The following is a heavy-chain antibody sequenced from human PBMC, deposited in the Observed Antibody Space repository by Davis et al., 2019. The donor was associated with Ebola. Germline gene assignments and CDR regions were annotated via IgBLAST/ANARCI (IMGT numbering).Heavy chain of an antibody. D-gene: IGHD6-13*01. CDR1: GFTFSSYS. Sequence: GESLKISCAASGFTFSSYSMNWVRQAPGKGLEWVSSISSSGSTIYYADSVKGRFTISRDNAKNSLYLQMNSLRAEDTAVYYCARDSDLIAAAALDVWGQGTTVTVSS. CDR3: ARDSDLIAAAALDV. J-gene: IGHJ6*02. V-gene: IGHV3-48*04. CDR2: ISSSGSTI.